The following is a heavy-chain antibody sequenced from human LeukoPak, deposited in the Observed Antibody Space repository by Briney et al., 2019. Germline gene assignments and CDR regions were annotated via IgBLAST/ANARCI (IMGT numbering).Heavy chain of an antibody. V-gene: IGHV1-8*01. CDR1: GYTFTSYD. J-gene: IGHJ6*03. D-gene: IGHD1-26*01. CDR3: ARAQTWELLLKTFYYYYMDV. CDR2: MNRNSGNT. Sequence: ASVKVSCKASGYTFTSYDINWVRQATGQGLEWMGWMNRNSGNTGYAQKFQGRVTMTRNTSISTAYMELSSLRSEDTAVYYCARAQTWELLLKTFYYYYMDVWGKGTTVTVSS.